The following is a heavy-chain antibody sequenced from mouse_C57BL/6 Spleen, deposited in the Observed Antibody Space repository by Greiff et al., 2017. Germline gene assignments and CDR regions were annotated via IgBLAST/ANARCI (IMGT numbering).Heavy chain of an antibody. V-gene: IGHV1-61*01. CDR3: ARRAITTVVARDY. Sequence: QVQLQQPGAELVRPGSSVKLSCKASGYTFTSYWMDWVKQRPGQGLEWIGNIYPSDSETHYNQKFKDKATLTVDKSSSTAYMQLSSLTSEDSAVYYCARRAITTVVARDYWGQGTTLTVSS. D-gene: IGHD1-1*01. CDR1: GYTFTSYW. CDR2: IYPSDSET. J-gene: IGHJ2*01.